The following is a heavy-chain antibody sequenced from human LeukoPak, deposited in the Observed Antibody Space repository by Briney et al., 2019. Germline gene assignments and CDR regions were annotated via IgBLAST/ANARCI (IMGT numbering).Heavy chain of an antibody. CDR2: IKQDGSEK. CDR3: ARGGGVFTIFGGPG. D-gene: IGHD3-3*01. Sequence: GGSLRLSRAASGFTFSNYWMSWVRQAPGKGLEWVANIKQDGSEKYYVDSVKGRFTISRDNAKYSVYLQINSLRAEDTAVYYCARGGGVFTIFGGPGRGQGTMVTVSS. V-gene: IGHV3-7*01. CDR1: GFTFSNYW. J-gene: IGHJ3*01.